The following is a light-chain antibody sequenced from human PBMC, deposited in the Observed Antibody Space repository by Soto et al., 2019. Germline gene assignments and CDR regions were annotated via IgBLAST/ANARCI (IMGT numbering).Light chain of an antibody. V-gene: IGKV1-5*03. CDR2: KAY. J-gene: IGKJ1*01. CDR3: QQYRDNLM. CDR1: QSISSL. Sequence: DIQMTQSPSTLSASVGERVTITCRASQSISSLLAWYQQKPETAPKRLIYKAYTLQSGVPSRFSGSGSGTEFTLPISSLQPDDYATYYGQQYRDNLMFGQGTKVEIK.